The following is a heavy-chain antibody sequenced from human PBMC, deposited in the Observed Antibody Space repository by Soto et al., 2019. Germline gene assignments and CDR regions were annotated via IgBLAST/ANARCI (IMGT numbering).Heavy chain of an antibody. CDR1: GASVSSNSYY. Sequence: SETLSLTCIVSGASVSSNSYYWTWIRQPPGKGLEWIGYTDYSGSTKYNPSLKSRATISVDTSKNQFSLRVSSVTAADTAMYYCARADRQYCSVSTCYIFDYWGQGTQVTVSS. V-gene: IGHV4-61*01. J-gene: IGHJ4*02. D-gene: IGHD2-2*02. CDR3: ARADRQYCSVSTCYIFDY. CDR2: TDYSGST.